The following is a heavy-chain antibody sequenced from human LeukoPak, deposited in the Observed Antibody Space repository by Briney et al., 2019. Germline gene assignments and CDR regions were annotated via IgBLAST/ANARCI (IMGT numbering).Heavy chain of an antibody. J-gene: IGHJ5*02. V-gene: IGHV4-39*07. D-gene: IGHD3-9*01. CDR2: IYYSGST. CDR3: AREDFDWLSPNWFDP. CDR1: GGSISSSSYY. Sequence: SETLSLTCTVSGGSISSSSYYWGWIRQPPGKGLEWIGSIYYSGSTYYNPSLKSRVTISVDTSKNQFSLKLSSVTAADTAVYYCAREDFDWLSPNWFDPWGQGTLVTVSS.